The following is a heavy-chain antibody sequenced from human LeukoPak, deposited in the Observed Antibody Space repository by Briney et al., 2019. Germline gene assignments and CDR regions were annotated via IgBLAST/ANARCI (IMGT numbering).Heavy chain of an antibody. CDR2: VVTTTT. CDR1: GGSISTYS. V-gene: IGHV4-4*07. Sequence: SETLSLTCTVSGGSISTYSWTWVRQSPGKGLEWIGSVVTTTTNYSPALRSRVAISVHTSKNQFSLRLESVTTADTAVYYCAGDTTVASGMQFWGQGALVTVSS. J-gene: IGHJ4*02. CDR3: AGDTTVASGMQF. D-gene: IGHD6-19*01.